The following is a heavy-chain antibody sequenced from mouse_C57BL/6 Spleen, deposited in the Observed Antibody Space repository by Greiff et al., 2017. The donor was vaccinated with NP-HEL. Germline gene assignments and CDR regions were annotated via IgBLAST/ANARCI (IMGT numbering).Heavy chain of an antibody. CDR3: ARDKTYYSNDY. CDR2: ISYDGSN. D-gene: IGHD2-5*01. J-gene: IGHJ2*01. Sequence: DVQLQESGPGLVKPSQSLSLTCSVTGYSITSGYYWNWIRQFPGNKLEWMGYISYDGSNNYNPSLKNRISITRDTSKNQFFLKLNSVTTEDTATYYCARDKTYYSNDYWGQGTTLTVSS. V-gene: IGHV3-6*01. CDR1: GYSITSGYY.